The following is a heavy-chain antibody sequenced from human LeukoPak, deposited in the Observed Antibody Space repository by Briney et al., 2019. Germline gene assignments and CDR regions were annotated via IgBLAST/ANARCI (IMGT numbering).Heavy chain of an antibody. CDR1: GGSFSGYY. D-gene: IGHD2-2*01. V-gene: IGHV4-34*01. CDR3: ARGDCSSTSCYLLYFDY. J-gene: IGHJ4*02. Sequence: ASETLSLTCAVYGGSFSGYYWSWIRQPPGKGLEWIGEINHSGSTNYNPSLKSRATISVDTSKNQFSLKLSSVTAADTAVYYCARGDCSSTSCYLLYFDYWGQGTLVTVSS. CDR2: INHSGST.